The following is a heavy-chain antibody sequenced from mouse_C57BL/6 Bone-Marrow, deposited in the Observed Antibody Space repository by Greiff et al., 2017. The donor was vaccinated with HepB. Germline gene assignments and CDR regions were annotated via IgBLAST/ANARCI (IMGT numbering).Heavy chain of an antibody. CDR3: ARAYNKSRFAY. D-gene: IGHD1-3*01. V-gene: IGHV1-22*01. CDR2: INPNNGGT. J-gene: IGHJ3*01. CDR1: GYTFTDYN. Sequence: VQLQQSGPELVKPGASVKMSCKASGYTFTDYNMHWVKQSHGKSLEWIGYINPNNGGTSYNQKFKGKATLTVNKSSSTAYMELRSLTAEDSAVYYCARAYNKSRFAYWGQGTLVTVSA.